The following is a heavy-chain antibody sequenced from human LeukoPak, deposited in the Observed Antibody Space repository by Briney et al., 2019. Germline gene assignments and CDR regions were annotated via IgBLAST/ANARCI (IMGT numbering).Heavy chain of an antibody. CDR1: GGSISSGGYY. J-gene: IGHJ3*02. Sequence: PSQTLSLTCTVSGGSISSGGYYWSWIRQHPGKGLEWIGYIYHSGSTYYNPSLKSRVTISVDRSKNQFSLKLSSVTAADTAVYYCARDFYDSSGYYPFDIWGQGTMVTVSS. D-gene: IGHD3-22*01. CDR2: IYHSGST. V-gene: IGHV4-30-2*01. CDR3: ARDFYDSSGYYPFDI.